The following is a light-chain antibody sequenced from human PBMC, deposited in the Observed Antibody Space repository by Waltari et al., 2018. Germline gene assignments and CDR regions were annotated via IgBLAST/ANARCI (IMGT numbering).Light chain of an antibody. CDR1: SSYLVNHNR. V-gene: IGLV2-23*01. CDR2: DGS. J-gene: IGLJ2*01. CDR3: CSYANTNTFVL. Sequence: QSALTQPAPVSGSPGQSITISCTVTSSYLVNHNRVAWYQLNPGNAPKLIILDGSKRPSGVSNRFSASKSVNTASLTISGLQADDEADYFCCSYANTNTFVLFAGGTKVTVL.